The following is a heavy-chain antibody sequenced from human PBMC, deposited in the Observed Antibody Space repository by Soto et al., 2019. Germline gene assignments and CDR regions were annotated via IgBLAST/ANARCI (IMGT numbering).Heavy chain of an antibody. D-gene: IGHD3-22*01. CDR2: IYYSGNT. J-gene: IGHJ3*02. Sequence: TLSLTCTLSGGSISSGDYFWSWIRQPPGKGLEWIGYIYYSGNTYYNPSLKSRVTISVDTSKNQFSLKLSSVTAADTAVYYCARRISYDSSGYYFAMAFDIWGQGTMVTVS. V-gene: IGHV4-30-4*01. CDR3: ARRISYDSSGYYFAMAFDI. CDR1: GGSISSGDYF.